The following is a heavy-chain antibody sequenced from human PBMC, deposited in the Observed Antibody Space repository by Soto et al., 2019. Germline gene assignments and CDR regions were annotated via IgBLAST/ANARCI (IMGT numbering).Heavy chain of an antibody. CDR3: ARDLVREGYSGYDPSYFDY. Sequence: GGSLRLSCAASGFTFSSYSMNWVRQAPGKGLEWVSSISSSSSYIYYADSVKGRFTISRDNAKNSLYLQMNSLRAEDTAVYYCARDLVREGYSGYDPSYFDYWGQGTLVTVSS. V-gene: IGHV3-21*01. CDR1: GFTFSSYS. D-gene: IGHD5-12*01. CDR2: ISSSSSYI. J-gene: IGHJ4*02.